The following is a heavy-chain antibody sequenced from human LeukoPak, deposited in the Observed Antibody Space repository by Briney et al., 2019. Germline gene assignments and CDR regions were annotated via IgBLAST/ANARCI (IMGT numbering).Heavy chain of an antibody. D-gene: IGHD1-26*01. CDR1: GASITSYY. Sequence: SETLSLTCTVSGASITSYYWSWIRQPPGKGLEWIGYIYYSGSTTYKPSLKSRVTISVDTSKNQFSLKLSSVTAEDTAVYYCARLSIVGATNFDYWGRGTLVTVSS. CDR2: IYYSGST. V-gene: IGHV4-59*08. J-gene: IGHJ4*02. CDR3: ARLSIVGATNFDY.